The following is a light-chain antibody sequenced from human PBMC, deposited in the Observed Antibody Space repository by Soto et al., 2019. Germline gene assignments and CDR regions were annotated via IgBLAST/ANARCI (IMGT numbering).Light chain of an antibody. V-gene: IGKV3-15*01. CDR1: QSISDT. Sequence: EMVRRLSPSAQAVSPGGRATLSCRASQSISDTLAWYQQKPGQAPRLLIYSASRRATGFPARFSGSGSGTDFTLTISSLQSEDFAVYCCQHDKIWMRTLGQGTMVDI. J-gene: IGKJ1*01. CDR2: SAS. CDR3: QHDKIWMRT.